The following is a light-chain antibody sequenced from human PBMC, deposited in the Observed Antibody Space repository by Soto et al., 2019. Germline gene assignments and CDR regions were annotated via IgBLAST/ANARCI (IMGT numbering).Light chain of an antibody. CDR2: GNN. V-gene: IGLV1-44*01. J-gene: IGLJ2*01. Sequence: QSVLTQPPSASGTPGQRVTISCAGSGSSIGTNTVNWYRQLPGTAPKLLIYGNNQRPSGVPDRFSGSKCGTSASLAISGLQSEDESEYYCAAWDGSLNNVLFGGGTKLTVL. CDR1: GSSIGTNT. CDR3: AAWDGSLNNVL.